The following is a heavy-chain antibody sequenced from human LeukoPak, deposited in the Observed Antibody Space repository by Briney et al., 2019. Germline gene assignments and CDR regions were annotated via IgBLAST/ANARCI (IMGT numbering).Heavy chain of an antibody. D-gene: IGHD1-1*01. CDR3: ARDPELERNRGNYFEV. Sequence: PSETLSLTCTVSGGSISSFFWSWIRQPPGKGLEWIGSMHYSGDTKYNPSLKSRVSLSIDTSNQQFSLRLSSVTAAGTGVYYCARDPELERNRGNYFEVWGQGTLVTVSS. CDR1: GGSISSFF. V-gene: IGHV4-59*01. J-gene: IGHJ4*02. CDR2: MHYSGDT.